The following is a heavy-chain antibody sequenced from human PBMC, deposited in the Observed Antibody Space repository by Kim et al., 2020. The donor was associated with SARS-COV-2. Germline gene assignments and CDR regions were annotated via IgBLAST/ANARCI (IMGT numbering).Heavy chain of an antibody. D-gene: IGHD5-12*01. CDR3: AKDPGGNVDARDLYYFD. V-gene: IGHV3-23*01. J-gene: IGHJ4*01. CDR1: GFTFDTYA. CDR2: IDGGGRAT. Sequence: GGSLRLSCAGSGFTFDTYALSWVRQAPGKGLEWVSVIDGGGRATFYTASVKGRFTVFKDNSKKTFFLQMNNLRPEDTAVYYCAKDPGGNVDARDLYYFD.